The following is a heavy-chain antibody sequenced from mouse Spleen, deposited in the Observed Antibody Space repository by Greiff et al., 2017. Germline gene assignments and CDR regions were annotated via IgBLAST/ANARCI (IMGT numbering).Heavy chain of an antibody. CDR3: ARKYYGSSYHVFAY. CDR1: GFTFSSYA. D-gene: IGHD1-1*01. CDR2: ISSGGGNT. Sequence: EVKLMESGGGLVKLGGSLKLSCAASGFTFSSYAMSWVRQTPEKRLEWVATISSGGGNTYYPDSVKGRFTISRDNAKNTLYLQMSSLKSEDTAMYYCARKYYGSSYHVFAYWGQGTLVTVSA. V-gene: IGHV5-9*04. J-gene: IGHJ3*01.